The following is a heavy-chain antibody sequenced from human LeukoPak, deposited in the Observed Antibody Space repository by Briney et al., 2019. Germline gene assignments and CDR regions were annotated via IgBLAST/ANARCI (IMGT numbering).Heavy chain of an antibody. V-gene: IGHV3-30*18. CDR3: AKGYSSGWYQPIPYYMDV. CDR2: ISYDGSNK. CDR1: GFTSSSYG. J-gene: IGHJ6*03. Sequence: PGRSLRLSCVASGFTSSSYGMHWVRQAPGKGLEWVAVISYDGSNKYYADSVKGRFTVSRDNSKNTLYLQMNSLRAEDTAVYYCAKGYSSGWYQPIPYYMDVWGKGTTVTVSS. D-gene: IGHD6-19*01.